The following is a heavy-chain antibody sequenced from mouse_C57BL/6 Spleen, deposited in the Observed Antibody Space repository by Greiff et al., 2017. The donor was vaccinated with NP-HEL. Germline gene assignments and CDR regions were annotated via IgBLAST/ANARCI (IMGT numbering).Heavy chain of an antibody. V-gene: IGHV1-15*01. D-gene: IGHD2-1*01. J-gene: IGHJ4*01. CDR3: TRHGNEEMDY. Sequence: QVHVKQSGAELVRPGASVTLSCKASGYTFTDYEMHWVKQTPVHGLEWIGAIDPETGGTAYNQKFKGKAILTADKSSSTAYMELRSLTSEDSAVYYCTRHGNEEMDYWGQGTSVTVSS. CDR2: IDPETGGT. CDR1: GYTFTDYE.